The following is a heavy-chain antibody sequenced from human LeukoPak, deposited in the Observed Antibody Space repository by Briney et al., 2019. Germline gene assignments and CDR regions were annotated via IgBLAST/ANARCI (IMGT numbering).Heavy chain of an antibody. CDR1: GGTFSSYA. D-gene: IGHD3-10*01. Sequence: SVKVSCKASGGTFSSYAISWVRQAPGQGLEWMGRTIPILGIANYAQKFQGRVTITADKSTSTAYMELSSLRSEDTAVYYCARTFQEGMVRGVPFDYWGQGTLVTVSS. V-gene: IGHV1-69*04. CDR3: ARTFQEGMVRGVPFDY. J-gene: IGHJ4*02. CDR2: TIPILGIA.